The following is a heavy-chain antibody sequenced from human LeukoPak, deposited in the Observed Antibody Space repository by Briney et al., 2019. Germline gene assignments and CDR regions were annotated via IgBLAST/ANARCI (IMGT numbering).Heavy chain of an antibody. D-gene: IGHD5-24*01. CDR1: GFTFSSYG. CDR3: ARWSDLDGYNLVDAFDI. J-gene: IGHJ3*02. CDR2: ISYDGSNK. V-gene: IGHV3-30*03. Sequence: GGSLRLSCAASGFTFSSYGMHWVRQAPGKGLEWVAVISYDGSNKYYADSVKGRFTISRDNSKNTLYLQMNSLRAEDTAVYYCARWSDLDGYNLVDAFDIWGQGTMVTVSS.